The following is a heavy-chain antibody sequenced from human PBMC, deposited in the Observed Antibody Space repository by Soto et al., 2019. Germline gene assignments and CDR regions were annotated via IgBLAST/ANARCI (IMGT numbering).Heavy chain of an antibody. CDR3: ARVNCPGAACLSRTALDM. J-gene: IGHJ3*02. Sequence: QVQLQQSGPGLVKPSETLSLTCNVSGGSISRYFWSWIRQPPGKGLEWIGHNSYTGSTYYNPSLMSRLTISLDSSKGQFSLQLSSVIAADTAVYSCARVNCPGAACLSRTALDMWGQGTLVTVSS. CDR1: GGSISRYF. CDR2: NSYTGST. V-gene: IGHV4-59*01. D-gene: IGHD2-8*02.